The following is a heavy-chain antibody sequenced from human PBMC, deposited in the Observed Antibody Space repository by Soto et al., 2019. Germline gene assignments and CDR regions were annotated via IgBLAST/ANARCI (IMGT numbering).Heavy chain of an antibody. Sequence: PGESLKLSWKGSGYTFTSYLSGWVRQMPGKGLEWMGIIYPGDSDTRYSPSFQGQVTISADKSISTAYLQWSSLKASDTAMYYCARRGIIVGADAFDIWGQGTMVTVSS. CDR1: GYTFTSYL. D-gene: IGHD2-2*01. V-gene: IGHV5-51*01. CDR3: ARRGIIVGADAFDI. CDR2: IYPGDSDT. J-gene: IGHJ3*02.